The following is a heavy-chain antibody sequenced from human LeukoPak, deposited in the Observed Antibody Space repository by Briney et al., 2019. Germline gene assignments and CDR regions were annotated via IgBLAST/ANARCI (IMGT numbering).Heavy chain of an antibody. CDR1: GFTFSTYW. CDR2: ISPDGSDK. CDR3: ARDLPYSGSSPFDY. J-gene: IGHJ4*02. Sequence: GGSLRLSCVASGFTFSTYWMNWVRQAPGKGLERVGTISPDGSDKYYVDSVKGRFTISRDNAKTSLYLQMNSLRAEDTAVYYCARDLPYSGSSPFDYWGQGTLVTVSS. V-gene: IGHV3-7*01. D-gene: IGHD1-26*01.